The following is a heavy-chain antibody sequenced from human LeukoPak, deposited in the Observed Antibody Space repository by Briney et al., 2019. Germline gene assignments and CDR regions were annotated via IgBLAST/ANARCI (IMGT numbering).Heavy chain of an antibody. CDR3: ARDYGDDYGDPPYS. V-gene: IGHV3-30-3*01. Sequence: GGSLRLSCAASGFTFSSYAMHWVRQAPGKGLEWVAVISYDGSNKYYADSVKGRFTISRDNSKNTLYLQMNSLRAEDTAVYYCARDYGDDYGDPPYSWGQGTLVTVSS. J-gene: IGHJ4*02. CDR2: ISYDGSNK. CDR1: GFTFSSYA. D-gene: IGHD4-17*01.